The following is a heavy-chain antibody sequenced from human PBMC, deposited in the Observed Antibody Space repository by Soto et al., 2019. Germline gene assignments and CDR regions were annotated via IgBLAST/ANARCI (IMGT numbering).Heavy chain of an antibody. J-gene: IGHJ4*02. D-gene: IGHD3-3*01. CDR2: INSDGSST. Sequence: GGSLRLSCAASGFTFSSYWMHWVHQAPGKGLVWVSRINSDGSSTSYADSVKGRFTISRDNAKNTLYLQMNSLRAEDTAVYYCARDPEGRNYDFWSGYDYWGQGTLVTVSS. CDR3: ARDPEGRNYDFWSGYDY. V-gene: IGHV3-74*01. CDR1: GFTFSSYW.